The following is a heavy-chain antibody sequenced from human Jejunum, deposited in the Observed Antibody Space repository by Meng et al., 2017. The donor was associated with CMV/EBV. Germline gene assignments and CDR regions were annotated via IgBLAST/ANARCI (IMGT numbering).Heavy chain of an antibody. CDR1: YY. CDR3: ARNPPICGTTSCYRAENWFDP. D-gene: IGHD2-2*01. V-gene: IGHV4-38-2*01. J-gene: IGHJ5*02. Sequence: YYWGWIRQPPGKGLEWIGSVYHSGSTYYNPSLQSRVTISVDTSKNQFSLRMTSVTAADTAFYYCARNPPICGTTSCYRAENWFDPWGQGTLVTVSS. CDR2: VYHSGST.